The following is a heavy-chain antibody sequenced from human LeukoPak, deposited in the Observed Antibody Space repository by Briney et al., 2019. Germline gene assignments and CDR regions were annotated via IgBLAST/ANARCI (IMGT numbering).Heavy chain of an antibody. D-gene: IGHD3-10*01. CDR1: GFTFSSYA. V-gene: IGHV3-23*01. Sequence: GGSLRLSCAASGFTFSSYAMSWVRQAPGKGLEWASTISGSGGSTYYADSVKGRFTISRDNSKNTMYLQMNSLRAEDAAVYYCAKAVRGYYYGTLDYWGQGTLVTVSS. CDR3: AKAVRGYYYGTLDY. J-gene: IGHJ4*02. CDR2: ISGSGGST.